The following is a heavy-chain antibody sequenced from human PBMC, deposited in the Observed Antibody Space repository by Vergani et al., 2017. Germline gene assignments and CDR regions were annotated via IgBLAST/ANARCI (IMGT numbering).Heavy chain of an antibody. D-gene: IGHD1-26*01. V-gene: IGHV4-59*01. CDR2: SYYSGST. Sequence: QVQLQESGPGLVKPSETLSLTCTVSGGSISSYYWSWIRQPPGKGLEWIGYSYYSGSTNYNPSLKSRVTISVDTAKNQFSLTLSYVSAADTAGYYCAGSAAVWELPQAAFDIWGQGTMVTVSS. CDR3: AGSAAVWELPQAAFDI. CDR1: GGSISSYY. J-gene: IGHJ3*02.